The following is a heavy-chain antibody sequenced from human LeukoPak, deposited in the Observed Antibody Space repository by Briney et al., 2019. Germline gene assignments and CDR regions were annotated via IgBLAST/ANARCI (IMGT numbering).Heavy chain of an antibody. Sequence: PSETLSLTCTVSGYSISSGYYWGWIRQPPGKGLEWIGSIYHTGSTYYNPSLKSRVTISVDTSKNQFSLKLSSVTAADTAVYYCARDLQGVYYFDYWGQGTLVTVSS. J-gene: IGHJ4*02. V-gene: IGHV4-38-2*02. CDR2: IYHTGST. CDR1: GYSISSGYY. D-gene: IGHD2-8*01. CDR3: ARDLQGVYYFDY.